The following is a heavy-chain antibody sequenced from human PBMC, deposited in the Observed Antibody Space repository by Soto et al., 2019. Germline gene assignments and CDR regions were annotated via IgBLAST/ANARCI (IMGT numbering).Heavy chain of an antibody. CDR1: GDSIYNFY. D-gene: IGHD6-19*01. V-gene: IGHV4-4*07. J-gene: IGHJ4*02. Sequence: SETLSPTCPVSGDSIYNFYWSWIRQPAGKGLEWIGLIYSSGSTNYNSALASRVTMSVDTSKNQFSLILTSVTAADTAVYYCAKDEGQYSSGWYLNWGQGTLVTVS. CDR2: IYSSGST. CDR3: AKDEGQYSSGWYLN.